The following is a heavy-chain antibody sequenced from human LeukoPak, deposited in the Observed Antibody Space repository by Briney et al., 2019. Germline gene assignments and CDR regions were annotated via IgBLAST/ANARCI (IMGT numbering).Heavy chain of an antibody. J-gene: IGHJ4*02. D-gene: IGHD3-3*01. CDR1: GYTFTSYD. CDR2: MNPNSGNT. V-gene: IGHV1-8*03. Sequence: ASVKVSCKASGYTFTSYDINWVRQATGQGLEWMGWMNPNSGNTGYAQKFQGRVTITRNTSISTAYMELSSLRSEDTAVYYCARAYTYYDFWSCYYTGNYFDYWGQGTLVTVSS. CDR3: ARAYTYYDFWSCYYTGNYFDY.